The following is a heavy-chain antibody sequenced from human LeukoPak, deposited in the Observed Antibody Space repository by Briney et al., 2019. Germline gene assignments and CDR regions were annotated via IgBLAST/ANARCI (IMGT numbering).Heavy chain of an antibody. J-gene: IGHJ4*02. D-gene: IGHD3-22*01. CDR1: GGSISSYY. CDR3: ARIGYDSSGIDY. CDR2: IYYSGST. Sequence: KPSETLSLTCTVSGGSISSYYWSWIRQPPGEGLEWIGYIYYSGSTNYNPSLKSRVTISVDTSKNQFSLKLSSVTAADTAVYYCARIGYDSSGIDYWGQGTLVTVSS. V-gene: IGHV4-59*01.